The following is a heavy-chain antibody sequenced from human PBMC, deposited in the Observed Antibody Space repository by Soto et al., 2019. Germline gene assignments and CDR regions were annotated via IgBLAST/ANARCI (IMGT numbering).Heavy chain of an antibody. CDR3: SADLPYWGAYAFDY. Sequence: PGGSLRLSCAASGFNFNAAWMNWVRQSPGKGLEWVGRIKSKANGGTIDYAAPVKGRFTISRDDSKNTLYLEMNSLKTEDTALYYCSADLPYWGAYAFDYWGQGTLVTV. CDR1: GFNFNAAW. CDR2: IKSKANGGTI. D-gene: IGHD3-16*01. V-gene: IGHV3-15*07. J-gene: IGHJ4*02.